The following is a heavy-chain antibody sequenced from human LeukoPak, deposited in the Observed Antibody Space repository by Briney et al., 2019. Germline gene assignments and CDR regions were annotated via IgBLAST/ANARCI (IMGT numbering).Heavy chain of an antibody. CDR1: GYNFTSYW. CDR3: ARHVDHWSSGGMDV. Sequence: PGESLKISCQGSGYNFTSYWIGWVRQVPGKGLEWNRSIYPGDSDTRYSPSFQGQVTMSADKSISTAYLQWSSLKASDTAMYYCARHVDHWSSGGMDVWGQGTTVTVSS. J-gene: IGHJ6*02. CDR2: IYPGDSDT. D-gene: IGHD2-21*01. V-gene: IGHV5-51*01.